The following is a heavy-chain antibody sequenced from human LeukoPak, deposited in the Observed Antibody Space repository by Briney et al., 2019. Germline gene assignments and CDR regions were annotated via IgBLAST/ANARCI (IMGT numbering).Heavy chain of an antibody. V-gene: IGHV5-51*01. CDR3: ARLSWPAPARY. D-gene: IGHD2-2*01. J-gene: IGHJ4*02. CDR1: GYSFTSYW. Sequence: GESLKFSCQGSGYSFTSYWIGWVRQMPGKGLEWMGIIYPGDSDTRYSPSFQGQVTISADKSISTAYLQWSSLKASDTAMYHCARLSWPAPARYWGQGTLVTVSS. CDR2: IYPGDSDT.